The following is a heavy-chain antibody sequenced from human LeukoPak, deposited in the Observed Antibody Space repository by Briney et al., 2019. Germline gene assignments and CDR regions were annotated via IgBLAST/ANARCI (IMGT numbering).Heavy chain of an antibody. Sequence: GGSLRLSCAASGFTFSSYGIHWVRQAPGKGLEWVAVISYDGSNKYNVDSVKGRFTISRDNSKSTLYLQMNSLRAEDTAVYYCARDNGEWLRWGPAGGVDYWGQGTLVTVSS. CDR2: ISYDGSNK. CDR1: GFTFSSYG. D-gene: IGHD5-12*01. CDR3: ARDNGEWLRWGPAGGVDY. V-gene: IGHV3-30*03. J-gene: IGHJ4*02.